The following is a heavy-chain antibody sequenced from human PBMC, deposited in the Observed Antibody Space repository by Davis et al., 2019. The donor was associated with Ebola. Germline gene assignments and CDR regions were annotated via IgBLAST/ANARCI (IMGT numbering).Heavy chain of an antibody. D-gene: IGHD2-2*02. Sequence: PSETLSLTCAVYGGSFSGYYWSWIRQPPGKGLEWIGEINHSGSTNYNPSLKSRVTISVDTSKNQFSLKLSSVTAADTAVYYCARHGEPAAIDYWGQGTLVTVSS. J-gene: IGHJ4*02. V-gene: IGHV4-34*01. CDR3: ARHGEPAAIDY. CDR2: INHSGST. CDR1: GGSFSGYY.